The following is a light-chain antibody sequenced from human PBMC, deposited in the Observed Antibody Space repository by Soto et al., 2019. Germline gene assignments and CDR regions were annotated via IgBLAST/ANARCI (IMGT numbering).Light chain of an antibody. Sequence: DIQMTQSPSTLPASVGDRFTITCRASQSIDRWLAWYQQRPGKAPKILIYHASSLETGVPSRFSGSGSGTEFTLTISSLQSEDFAVYYCQQYNYWPPKITFGQGTRLEI. J-gene: IGKJ5*01. CDR2: HAS. V-gene: IGKV1-5*01. CDR3: QQYNYWPPKIT. CDR1: QSIDRW.